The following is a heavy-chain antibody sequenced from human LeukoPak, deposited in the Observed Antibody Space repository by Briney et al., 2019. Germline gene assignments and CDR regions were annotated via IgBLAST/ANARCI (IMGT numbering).Heavy chain of an antibody. V-gene: IGHV3-21*01. CDR3: ARDGREISGYGDYGRFAFDI. Sequence: GGSLRLSCAASGFTFSTYNMNWVRQAPGKGLEWVSSISSSSYYIYYADSVKGRFTISRDNAKNSLYLQMNSLRAEDTAVYYCARDGREISGYGDYGRFAFDIWGQGTMVTVSS. D-gene: IGHD4-17*01. J-gene: IGHJ3*02. CDR2: ISSSSYYI. CDR1: GFTFSTYN.